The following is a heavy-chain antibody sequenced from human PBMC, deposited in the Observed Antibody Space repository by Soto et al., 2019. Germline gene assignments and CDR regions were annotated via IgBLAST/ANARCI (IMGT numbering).Heavy chain of an antibody. V-gene: IGHV6-1*01. Sequence: SQTLSLTCDIFGDSVSGNSVAWNWIRQSPSRGLEWLGRTYYRSYWKTDYTVSVKSRITISPDTSKNQFSLQLNSVTPEDTAVYYCARDPFGGSRSYAFDIWGQGTMVT. CDR3: ARDPFGGSRSYAFDI. J-gene: IGHJ3*02. D-gene: IGHD1-26*01. CDR1: GDSVSGNSVA. CDR2: TYYRSYWKT.